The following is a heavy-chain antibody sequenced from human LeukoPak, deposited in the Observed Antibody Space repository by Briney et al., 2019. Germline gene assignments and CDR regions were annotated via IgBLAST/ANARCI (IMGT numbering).Heavy chain of an antibody. D-gene: IGHD5-12*01. Sequence: ASVKVSCKASRYTFTSYDINWVRQATGQGLEWMGWMNPNSGNTGYAQKFQGRVTMTRNTSISTAYMELSSLRSEDTAVYYCARGGGYSGYADYWGQGTLVTVSS. CDR1: RYTFTSYD. CDR2: MNPNSGNT. J-gene: IGHJ4*02. V-gene: IGHV1-8*01. CDR3: ARGGGYSGYADY.